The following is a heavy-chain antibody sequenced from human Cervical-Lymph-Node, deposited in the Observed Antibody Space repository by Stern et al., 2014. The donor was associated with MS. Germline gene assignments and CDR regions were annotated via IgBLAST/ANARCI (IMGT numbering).Heavy chain of an antibody. CDR1: GGSVNTGGYY. D-gene: IGHD1-7*01. CDR3: AREGNFLRYYIDY. V-gene: IGHV4-61*02. Sequence: QVQLQESGPGLVKPSQTLSLTCTVSGGSVNTGGYYWTWIRQPAGKGLEWIGRIFSSGDTNYNPSLRGRATISVDTSQNQSPRKLDSVTAADTAAYYCAREGNFLRYYIDYWGQGTLVTVSS. J-gene: IGHJ4*02. CDR2: IFSSGDT.